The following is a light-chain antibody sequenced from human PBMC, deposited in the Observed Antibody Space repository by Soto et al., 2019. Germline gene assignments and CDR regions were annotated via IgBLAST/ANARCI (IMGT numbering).Light chain of an antibody. CDR2: RAS. CDR1: QNFNNKNY. J-gene: IGKJ1*01. V-gene: IGKV4-1*01. CDR3: QQYYSTPQT. Sequence: DIVMTQSPDSLTVSLGERATINCKSSQNFNNKNYLAWYQQKPGQPPKLLIYRASTRESGVPDRFSGSGSGTDFTLTISSPQAEDVAVYYCQQYYSTPQTFGQGTKVEIK.